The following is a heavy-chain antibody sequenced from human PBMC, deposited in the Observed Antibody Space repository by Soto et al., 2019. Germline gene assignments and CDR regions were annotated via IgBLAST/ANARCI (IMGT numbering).Heavy chain of an antibody. CDR2: IYYSGST. CDR3: ARDPAP. V-gene: IGHV4-59*12. CDR1: GDSISSYY. Sequence: SETLSLTCAVSGDSISSYYWSWIRQSPGKGLEWIGYIYYSGSTNYNPSLKSRVTISVDTSKNQFSLKLTSVTAADTAVYYCARDPAPWGQGTLVTVSS. J-gene: IGHJ5*02.